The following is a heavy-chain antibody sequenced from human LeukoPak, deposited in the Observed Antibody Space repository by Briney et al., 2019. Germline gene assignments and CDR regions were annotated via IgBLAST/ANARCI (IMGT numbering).Heavy chain of an antibody. Sequence: SETLCLTCAVYGGSFSGYYWSWIRQPPGKGLEWIGEINHSGSTNYNPSLKSRVTISVDTSKNQFSLKLSSVTAADTAVYYCAPEYCSSTSCYIVWGQGTLVTVSS. CDR2: INHSGST. CDR1: GGSFSGYY. V-gene: IGHV4-34*01. J-gene: IGHJ4*02. D-gene: IGHD2-2*02. CDR3: APEYCSSTSCYIV.